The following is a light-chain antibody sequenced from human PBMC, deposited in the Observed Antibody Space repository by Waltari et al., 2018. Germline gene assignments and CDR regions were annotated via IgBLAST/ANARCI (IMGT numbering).Light chain of an antibody. J-gene: IGKJ5*01. CDR2: GAS. Sequence: DIVLKQSPGTLSLSPGERATLSCRASQSIRSNYLAWYQQKPGQALRLLIYGASSRAIGIPDRFTGSGSGTDFTLTISRLEPEDFAVYYCQQYGSSPVTFGQGTRLEIK. CDR3: QQYGSSPVT. V-gene: IGKV3-20*01. CDR1: QSIRSNY.